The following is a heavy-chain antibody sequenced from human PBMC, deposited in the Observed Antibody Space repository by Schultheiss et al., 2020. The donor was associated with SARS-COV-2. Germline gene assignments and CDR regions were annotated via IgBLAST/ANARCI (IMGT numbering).Heavy chain of an antibody. J-gene: IGHJ5*02. V-gene: IGHV3-74*01. CDR1: GFTFSSYG. CDR3: ARGTSDYGDYGRS. CDR2: INSDGSST. D-gene: IGHD4-17*01. Sequence: GESLKISCAASGFTFSSYGMHWVRQAPGKGLVWVSRINSDGSSTSYADSVKGRFTISRDNAKTTLYLQMNSLRVEDTAVYYCARGTSDYGDYGRSWGQGTLVTVSS.